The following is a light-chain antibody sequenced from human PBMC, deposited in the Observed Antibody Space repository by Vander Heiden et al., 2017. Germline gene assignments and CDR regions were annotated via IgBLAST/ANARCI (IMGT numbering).Light chain of an antibody. CDR3: QVWDNTRDHWV. Sequence: SYVLAQPPSVSVAPGQTAMITCGGNSIGTKSVHWYQQKPGQAPVLVIYYDYDRPSGIPERFSGSNSGNTATLTISRVEAGDEADYYCQVWDNTRDHWVFGGGTKLAVL. V-gene: IGLV3-21*04. CDR1: SIGTKS. J-gene: IGLJ3*02. CDR2: YDY.